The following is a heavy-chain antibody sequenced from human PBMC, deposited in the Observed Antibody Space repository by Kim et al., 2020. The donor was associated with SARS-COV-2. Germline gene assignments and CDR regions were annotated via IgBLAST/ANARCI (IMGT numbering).Heavy chain of an antibody. CDR1: GFIFRDYY. CDR2: ISSSNSYT. V-gene: IGHV3-11*05. Sequence: GGSLRLSCAASGFIFRDYYMNWIRQVPGKGLEWVSYISSSNSYTYYAYSVKGCFTICRDNVKKSLYLQMNSLRAEATVEYYCVRDEGGSYFDYWGQGSPV. D-gene: IGHD3-16*01. J-gene: IGHJ4*02. CDR3: VRDEGGSYFDY.